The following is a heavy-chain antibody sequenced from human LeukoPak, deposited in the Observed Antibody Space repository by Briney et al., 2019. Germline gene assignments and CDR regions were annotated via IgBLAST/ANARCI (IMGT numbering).Heavy chain of an antibody. CDR3: ARDQGQLAIYYYYGMDV. D-gene: IGHD6-6*01. CDR2: IWYDGSNK. J-gene: IGHJ6*02. V-gene: IGHV3-33*01. Sequence: GGSLRLSCAASGFTFSSYGMHWVRQAPGKGLEWVAVIWYDGSNKYYADSVKGRFTISRDNSKNTLYLQMNSLRAEDTAVYYCARDQGQLAIYYYYGMDVWGQGTRSPSP. CDR1: GFTFSSYG.